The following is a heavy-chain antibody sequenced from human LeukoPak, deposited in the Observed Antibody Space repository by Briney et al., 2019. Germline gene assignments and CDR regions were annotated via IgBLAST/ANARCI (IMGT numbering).Heavy chain of an antibody. CDR1: GYTFISYY. J-gene: IGHJ4*02. V-gene: IGHV1-46*01. CDR2: INLRGGHT. CDR3: ARDGKRLRFLEGTDY. Sequence: ASVKVSCKASGYTFISYYMHWVRQAPGQGLEWMGIINLRGGHTSYAQNFQGRVGMTGDTSTSTVYMELSSLRSDDTAVYYCARDGKRLRFLEGTDYWGQGTLVTVSS. D-gene: IGHD3-3*01.